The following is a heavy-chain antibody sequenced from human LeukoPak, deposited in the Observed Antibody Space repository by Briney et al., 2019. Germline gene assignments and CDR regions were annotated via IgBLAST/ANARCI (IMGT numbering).Heavy chain of an antibody. D-gene: IGHD3-22*01. CDR2: IIPIFGTA. CDR3: ARAKYDSSYIDAFDI. CDR1: GGTFSSYA. Sequence: ASVKVPCKASGGTFSSYAISWVRQAPGQGLEWMGGIIPIFGTANYAQKFQGRVTITTDESTSTAYMELSSLRSEDTDVYYCARAKYDSSYIDAFDIWGQGTMVTVSS. V-gene: IGHV1-69*05. J-gene: IGHJ3*02.